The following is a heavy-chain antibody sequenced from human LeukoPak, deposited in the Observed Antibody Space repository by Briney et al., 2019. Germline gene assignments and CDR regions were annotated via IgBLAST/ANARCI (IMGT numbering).Heavy chain of an antibody. CDR3: ARDTAMVQFDY. Sequence: SVKVSCKASGGTFSSYAISWGRHAPGQGLEWMGGIIPMFGTANYAQKFQGRVTITADESTSTAYMELSSLRSEDTAVYYCARDTAMVQFDYWGQGTLVTVSS. V-gene: IGHV1-69*01. J-gene: IGHJ4*02. D-gene: IGHD5-18*01. CDR1: GGTFSSYA. CDR2: IIPMFGTA.